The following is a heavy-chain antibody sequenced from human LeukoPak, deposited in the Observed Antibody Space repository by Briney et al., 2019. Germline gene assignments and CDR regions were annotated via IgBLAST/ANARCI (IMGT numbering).Heavy chain of an antibody. J-gene: IGHJ4*02. CDR3: ARDIYCSSTSCYGGVDY. CDR2: ISSSSSYT. V-gene: IGHV3-11*05. CDR1: GFTFSDYY. D-gene: IGHD2-2*01. Sequence: GGSLRLSCAASGFTFSDYYMSWIRQAPGKGLEWVSYISSSSSYTNYADSVKGRFTISRDNAKNPLYLQMNSLRAEDTAVYYCARDIYCSSTSCYGGVDYWGQGTLVTVSS.